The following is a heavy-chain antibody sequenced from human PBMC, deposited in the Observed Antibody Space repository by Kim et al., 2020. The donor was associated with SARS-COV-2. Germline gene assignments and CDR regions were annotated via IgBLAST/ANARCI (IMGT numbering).Heavy chain of an antibody. CDR2: ISAYNGNT. V-gene: IGHV1-18*01. Sequence: ASVKVSCKASGYTFTSYGISWVRQAPGQGLEWMGWISAYNGNTNYAQKLQGRVTMTTDTSTSTAYMELRSLRSDDTAVYYCARDRDYDYVWGSLYYYYYYGMDVWGQGTTVTVSS. J-gene: IGHJ6*02. D-gene: IGHD3-16*01. CDR1: GYTFTSYG. CDR3: ARDRDYDYVWGSLYYYYYYGMDV.